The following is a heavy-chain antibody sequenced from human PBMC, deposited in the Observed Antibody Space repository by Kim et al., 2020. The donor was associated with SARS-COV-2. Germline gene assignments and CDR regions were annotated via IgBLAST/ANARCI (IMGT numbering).Heavy chain of an antibody. CDR1: GDSVSSNSAA. V-gene: IGHV6-1*01. D-gene: IGHD6-19*01. CDR3: ARDRQRAGTGVDY. CDR2: TYYRSKWYT. Sequence: SQTLSLTCDISGDSVSSNSAAWNWIRQSPSRGLEWLVRTYYRSKWYTDYALSVKGRITINPDTSKNQFSLQLNSVTPEDTAVYYCARDRQRAGTGVDYWGQGTLVTVSS. J-gene: IGHJ4*02.